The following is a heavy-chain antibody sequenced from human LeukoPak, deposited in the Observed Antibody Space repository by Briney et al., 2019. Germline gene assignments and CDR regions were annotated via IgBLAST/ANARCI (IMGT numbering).Heavy chain of an antibody. Sequence: SETLSLTCTVSGGSISSSSYYWGWIRQPPGKGLEWIGSIYHSGSTYYNPSLKSRVTISVDTSKDQFSLKLSSVTAADTAVYYCARQSYYYDSSGYFAEYFQHWGQGTLVTVSS. CDR1: GGSISSSSYY. D-gene: IGHD3-22*01. CDR2: IYHSGST. CDR3: ARQSYYYDSSGYFAEYFQH. V-gene: IGHV4-39*01. J-gene: IGHJ1*01.